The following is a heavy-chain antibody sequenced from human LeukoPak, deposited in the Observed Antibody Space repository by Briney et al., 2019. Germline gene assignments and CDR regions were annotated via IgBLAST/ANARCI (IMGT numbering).Heavy chain of an antibody. CDR3: ASEAAAGTVYYYYHMDV. Sequence: ASVKVSCKASGYTFTGYYMHWVRQAPGQGLEWMGWINPNSGGTNYAQKFQGRVTMTRDTSISTAYMELSRLRSDDTAVYYCASEAAAGTVYYYYHMDVWGKGTTVTVSS. D-gene: IGHD6-13*01. V-gene: IGHV1-2*02. CDR1: GYTFTGYY. CDR2: INPNSGGT. J-gene: IGHJ6*03.